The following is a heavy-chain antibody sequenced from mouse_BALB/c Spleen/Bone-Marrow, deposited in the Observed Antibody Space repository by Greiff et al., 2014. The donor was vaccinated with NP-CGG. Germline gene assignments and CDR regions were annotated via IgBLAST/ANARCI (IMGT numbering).Heavy chain of an antibody. Sequence: LKESGPELVKPGASVKIPCKASGYTFTDYNMDWVKQSHGKSLEWIGNINPNNGDTSYNQRFRGKATLTVDKSSSTAYMELRSLTSEDTAVYYCARTGYYTLFAYWGHGTLVTVSA. V-gene: IGHV1-18*01. CDR2: INPNNGDT. CDR1: GYTFTDYN. J-gene: IGHJ3*01. CDR3: ARTGYYTLFAY. D-gene: IGHD2-3*01.